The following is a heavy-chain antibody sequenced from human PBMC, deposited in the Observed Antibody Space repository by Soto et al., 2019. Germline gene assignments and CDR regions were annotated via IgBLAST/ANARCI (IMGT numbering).Heavy chain of an antibody. CDR1: GGSISNYY. CDR2: IYSRGSP. D-gene: IGHD1-20*01. CDR3: PRGGYNWNAVTDY. J-gene: IGHJ4*02. V-gene: IGHV4-59*01. Sequence: QVQLQESGPGLVKPSETLSLTGIVSGGSISNYYWSWIRQPPGKGLEWIGYIYSRGSPNYNPSLISRVTISVDTSQNQCSLKLSSVTAEDTAVYYCPRGGYNWNAVTDYWGQGTLVTVSS.